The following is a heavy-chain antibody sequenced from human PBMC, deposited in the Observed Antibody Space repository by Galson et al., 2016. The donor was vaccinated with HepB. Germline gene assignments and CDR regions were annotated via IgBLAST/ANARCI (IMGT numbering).Heavy chain of an antibody. J-gene: IGHJ4*02. CDR3: ARELSYSGRDY. V-gene: IGHV3-7*03. Sequence: SLRLSCAASGFIFSGYWMTWVRQAPGKGLEWVANIKPDGREKNYVDSVKGRFTISIDNAKNSLYLQMNSLRVEDTAVYYCARELSYSGRDYWGQGTLVTVSS. CDR2: IKPDGREK. CDR1: GFIFSGYW. D-gene: IGHD1-26*01.